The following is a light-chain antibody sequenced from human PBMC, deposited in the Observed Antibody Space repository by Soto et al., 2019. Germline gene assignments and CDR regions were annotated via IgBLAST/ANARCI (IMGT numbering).Light chain of an antibody. Sequence: DIQMTQSPSSLSASVGDRVTITCRASQNINSYLNWYQQKPGKSPRLLIYTASILQTGVPSGFSGSGSGTDFTLTISSLQTEDVATYYCQQTQSFPLTFGGGTKVEIK. J-gene: IGKJ4*01. CDR1: QNINSY. V-gene: IGKV1-39*01. CDR3: QQTQSFPLT. CDR2: TAS.